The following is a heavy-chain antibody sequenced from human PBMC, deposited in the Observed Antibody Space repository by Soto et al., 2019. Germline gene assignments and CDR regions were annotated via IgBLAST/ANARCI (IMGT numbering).Heavy chain of an antibody. J-gene: IGHJ6*02. CDR1: GYTFTSYD. Sequence: ASVKVSCKASGYTFTSYDINWVRQATGQGLEWMGWMNPNSGNTGYAHKFQGRVTMTRNTSISTAYMELSSLRSEDTAVYYCARGLSYYDFWSGYSRGIMDVWGQGTTVTVS. CDR2: MNPNSGNT. CDR3: ARGLSYYDFWSGYSRGIMDV. D-gene: IGHD3-3*01. V-gene: IGHV1-8*01.